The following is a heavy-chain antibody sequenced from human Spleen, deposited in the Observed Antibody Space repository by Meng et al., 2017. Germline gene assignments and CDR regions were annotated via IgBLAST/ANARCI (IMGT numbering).Heavy chain of an antibody. J-gene: IGHJ4*02. Sequence: QLQQWGQGLLMPSATLALPCVVSGGSFSDSYGSWIRRPPGKGLEWIGEINHSGSTNYNPSLESRATISVDTSQNNLSLKLSSVTAADSAVCYCARGPTTMAHDFDYWGQGTLVTVSS. CDR1: GGSFSDSY. D-gene: IGHD4-11*01. CDR3: ARGPTTMAHDFDY. V-gene: IGHV4-34*01. CDR2: INHSGST.